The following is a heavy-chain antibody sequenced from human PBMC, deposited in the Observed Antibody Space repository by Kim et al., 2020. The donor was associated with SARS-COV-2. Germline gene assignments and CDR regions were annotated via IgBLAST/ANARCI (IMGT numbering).Heavy chain of an antibody. V-gene: IGHV3-73*01. Sequence: GGSLRLSCAASGFTFSGSTMHWVRQASGKGLEWVGRIRSKANNYATAYAASVKGRFTISRDDSRDTAYLQMNSLKTEDTAVYYCTRHRDLWFGELGDAFDIWGQGTMVTVSS. CDR3: TRHRDLWFGELGDAFDI. J-gene: IGHJ3*02. CDR1: GFTFSGST. D-gene: IGHD3-10*01. CDR2: IRSKANNYAT.